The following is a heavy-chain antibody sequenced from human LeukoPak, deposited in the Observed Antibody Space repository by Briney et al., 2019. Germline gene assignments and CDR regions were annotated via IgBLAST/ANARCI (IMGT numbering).Heavy chain of an antibody. CDR2: VHYNGST. CDR3: ARDRGVPRPYYFDQ. CDR1: GYSISSGYY. J-gene: IGHJ4*02. Sequence: SETLSLTCTVSGYSISSGYYWGWIRQPPGKGLEWIGSVHYNGSTCYNPSLGGRVIMSIDTSKNQFSLKLTSVTAADTAMYYCARDRGVPRPYYFDQWGQGTLVTVSS. V-gene: IGHV4-38-2*02. D-gene: IGHD3-10*01.